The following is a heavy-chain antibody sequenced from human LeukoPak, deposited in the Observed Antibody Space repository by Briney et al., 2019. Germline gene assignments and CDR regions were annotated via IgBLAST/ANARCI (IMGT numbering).Heavy chain of an antibody. Sequence: PGGSLRLSCAVSGFTVSDSYMTWVRQAPGKGLEWVSVIYRGGATYYAGSVEGRFTISRDNSKNTLYLQMNTLRAEDTALYYCARESVSDYGDFSGLDFWGQGTLVTVSS. V-gene: IGHV3-53*01. D-gene: IGHD4-17*01. J-gene: IGHJ4*02. CDR3: ARESVSDYGDFSGLDF. CDR2: IYRGGAT. CDR1: GFTVSDSY.